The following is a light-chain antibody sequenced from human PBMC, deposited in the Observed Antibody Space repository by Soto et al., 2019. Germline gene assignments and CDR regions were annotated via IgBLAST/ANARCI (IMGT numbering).Light chain of an antibody. V-gene: IGKV3-15*01. CDR2: GTS. CDR1: QSVSSN. CDR3: QQYNTWSPT. Sequence: IVMTQSPATLSVSPGERATLSCRASQSVSSNLAWYQQKPGQTPRLLIYGTSTRATGIPARFSGSGSGTEFTLTISSLQSEDFAVYYCQQYNTWSPTFAGGPKADXK. J-gene: IGKJ4*01.